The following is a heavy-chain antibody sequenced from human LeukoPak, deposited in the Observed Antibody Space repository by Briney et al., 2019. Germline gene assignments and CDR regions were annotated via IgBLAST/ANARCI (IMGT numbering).Heavy chain of an antibody. CDR1: GYTFTSYG. D-gene: IGHD2/OR15-2a*01. V-gene: IGHV1-8*02. J-gene: IGHJ1*01. Sequence: ASVKVSCTASGYTFTSYGISWVRQATGQGLEWMGWMNPNSGNTGYAQKFQGRVTMTRNTSISTAYMELSSLRSEDTAVYYCARGGNKEPFQHWGQGTLVTVSS. CDR3: ARGGNKEPFQH. CDR2: MNPNSGNT.